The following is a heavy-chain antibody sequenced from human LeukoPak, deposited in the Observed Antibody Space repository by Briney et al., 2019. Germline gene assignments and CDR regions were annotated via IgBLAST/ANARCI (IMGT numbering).Heavy chain of an antibody. CDR3: ARDPGYGLGVDYGDY. V-gene: IGHV3-66*01. Sequence: GGSLRLSCVASGFTVSGNYMSSVRQAPGKGLELVSVIHRGGNTYYADSVKGRFTISRDSSKNTGFLKMDSLRAEDTAVYYCARDPGYGLGVDYGDYWGQGTLVTVSS. CDR1: GFTVSGNY. J-gene: IGHJ4*02. CDR2: IHRGGNT. D-gene: IGHD3-10*01.